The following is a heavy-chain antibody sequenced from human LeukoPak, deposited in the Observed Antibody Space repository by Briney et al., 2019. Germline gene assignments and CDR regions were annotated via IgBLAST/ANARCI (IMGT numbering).Heavy chain of an antibody. CDR1: GFTFSSYA. V-gene: IGHV3-23*01. CDR3: AKDLVSGYDWGEFDY. D-gene: IGHD5-12*01. CDR2: ISGSGGST. Sequence: PGGSLRLSCAASGFTFSSYAMSWVRQAPGKGLEWVSAISGSGGSTYYADSVKGRFTISRDNSKNTLYLQMNSLRAEDTAVYYCAKDLVSGYDWGEFDYWGQGTLVTVSS. J-gene: IGHJ4*02.